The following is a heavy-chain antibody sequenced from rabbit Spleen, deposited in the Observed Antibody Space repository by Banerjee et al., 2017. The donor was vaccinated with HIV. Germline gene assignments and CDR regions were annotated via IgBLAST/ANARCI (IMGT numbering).Heavy chain of an antibody. CDR1: GFSFSGNSY. CDR2: IYAGNGNT. D-gene: IGHD1-1*01. J-gene: IGHJ2*01. CDR3: ARSGSSGGWAFDP. Sequence: QEQLVESGGGLVKPEGSLTLTCKASGFSFSGNSYMCWVRQAPGKGLEWIACIYAGNGNTYYASWAKGRFTISKTSSTVDLKMTSLTAADTATYFCARSGSSGGWAFDPWGPGTLVTVS. V-gene: IGHV1S45*01.